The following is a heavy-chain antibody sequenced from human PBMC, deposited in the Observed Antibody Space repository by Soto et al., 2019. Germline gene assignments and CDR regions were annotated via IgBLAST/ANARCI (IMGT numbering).Heavy chain of an antibody. D-gene: IGHD2-21*02. CDR3: ARAILHICGGDCYSIDYYFDY. J-gene: IGHJ4*02. V-gene: IGHV1-69*12. CDR2: IIPIFGTA. Sequence: QVQLVQSGAEVKKPGSSVKVYCKASEGTFSSYAISWVRQAPGQGLEWMGGIIPIFGTANYAQKFQGRVTITADESTSTAYMELSSLRSEDTAVYYCARAILHICGGDCYSIDYYFDYWGQGTLVTVSS. CDR1: EGTFSSYA.